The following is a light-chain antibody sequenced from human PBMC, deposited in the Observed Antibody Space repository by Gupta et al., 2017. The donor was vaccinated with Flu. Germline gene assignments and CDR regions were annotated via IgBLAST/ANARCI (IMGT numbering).Light chain of an antibody. CDR2: GGT. CDR1: QSISKD. V-gene: IGKV1-9*01. Sequence: PSLLSAARGDRVTSACQASQSISKDLAWYQQKPGPTPQILSDGGTTMRRGDRSRVSGSGSGTAFTLTSSGLQAEDFENYHRQHSKRHTCTFGQGTRLEIK. J-gene: IGKJ5*01. CDR3: QHSKRHTCT.